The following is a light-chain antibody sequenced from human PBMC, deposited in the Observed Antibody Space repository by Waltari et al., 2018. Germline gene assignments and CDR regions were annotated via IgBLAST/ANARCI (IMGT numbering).Light chain of an antibody. J-gene: IGKJ4*01. CDR3: QQYKNWPPVT. V-gene: IGKV3-15*01. CDR1: QSVSSN. Sequence: EIVMTQSPATLSVSPGERATLSCRASQSVSSNLAWYQQKPGQAPSLLIYGASTRATGIPARFSGSGSGTEFTLTISSLQSEDFALYYRQQYKNWPPVTFGGGTKVEIK. CDR2: GAS.